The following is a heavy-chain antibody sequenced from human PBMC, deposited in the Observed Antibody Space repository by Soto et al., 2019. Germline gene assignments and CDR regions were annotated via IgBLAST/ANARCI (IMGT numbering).Heavy chain of an antibody. CDR1: GGTFSSYA. V-gene: IGHV1-18*01. D-gene: IGHD4-17*01. J-gene: IGHJ4*02. CDR2: ISAYNGNT. Sequence: ASVKVSCKASGGTFSSYAISWVRQAPGQGLEWMGGISAYNGNTNYAQKLQGRVTMTTDTSTSTAYMELRSLRSDDTAVYYCASSYGDLRIFDYWGQGTLVTVSS. CDR3: ASSYGDLRIFDY.